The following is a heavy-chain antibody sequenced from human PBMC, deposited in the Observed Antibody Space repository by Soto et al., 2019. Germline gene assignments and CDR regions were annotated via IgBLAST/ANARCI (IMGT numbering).Heavy chain of an antibody. D-gene: IGHD3-3*01. CDR3: ARGALGYYDFWSGYYLDP. CDR1: GGTFSSYA. Sequence: SVKVSCKASGGTFSSYAISWVRQAPGQGLEWMGGIVPIFGTANYAQKFQGRVTITADESTSTAYMELSSLRSEETAVYYCARGALGYYDFWSGYYLDPWGQGTLVTVSS. V-gene: IGHV1-69*13. CDR2: IVPIFGTA. J-gene: IGHJ5*02.